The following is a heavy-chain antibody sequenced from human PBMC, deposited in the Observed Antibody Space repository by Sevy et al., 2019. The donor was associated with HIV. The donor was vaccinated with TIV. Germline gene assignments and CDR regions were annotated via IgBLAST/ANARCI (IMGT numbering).Heavy chain of an antibody. CDR2: ISTYNGKT. CDR1: GYSFTNYG. V-gene: IGHV1-18*01. J-gene: IGHJ4*02. CDR3: ARKYYYETTDYEWGIDY. D-gene: IGHD3-22*01. Sequence: ASVKVSCKTSGYSFTNYGVIWVRQAPGQGLEWIGWISTYNGKTKYAETVQGRVTMTTDTSTSTVYMELTSLRSDDTAVYYCARKYYYETTDYEWGIDYWGQGTLVTVSS.